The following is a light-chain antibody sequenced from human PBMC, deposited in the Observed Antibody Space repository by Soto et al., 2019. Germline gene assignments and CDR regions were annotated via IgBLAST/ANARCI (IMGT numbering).Light chain of an antibody. V-gene: IGKV1-39*01. J-gene: IGKJ1*01. CDR3: QQTYSTPRT. CDR1: RSISGY. Sequence: DIPMAQSPPSLSAYLGDRITLTCRASRSISGYLNWYQQQSGKAHKLLLSSASTLQGGVPSRFSGSGSGIDFTLTISSLQPEDVATYYCQQTYSTPRTVGQGTKVEIK. CDR2: SAS.